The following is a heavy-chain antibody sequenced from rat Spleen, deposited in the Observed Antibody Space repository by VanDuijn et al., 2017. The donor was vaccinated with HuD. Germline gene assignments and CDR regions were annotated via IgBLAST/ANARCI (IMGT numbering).Heavy chain of an antibody. V-gene: IGHV5-25*01. D-gene: IGHD1-12*03. CDR2: ISTGGGNT. J-gene: IGHJ4*01. Sequence: EVQLVASGGGLVQPGRSLKLSCAASGFTFSNYYMAWVRQAPTKGLEWVAYISTGGGNTYYRDSVKGRFTISRDNAKSTLYLQMDSLRSEDTATYYCARHGQIYSYGGYYPSGVMDAWGQGASVTVSS. CDR3: ARHGQIYSYGGYYPSGVMDA. CDR1: GFTFSNYY.